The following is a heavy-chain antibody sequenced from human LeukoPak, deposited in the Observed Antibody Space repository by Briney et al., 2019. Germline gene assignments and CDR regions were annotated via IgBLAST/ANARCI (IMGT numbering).Heavy chain of an antibody. J-gene: IGHJ5*02. V-gene: IGHV3-21*01. CDR3: ARSLPWSSTGFDP. Sequence: PGGSLRLSCAASGFTFSSYSMNWVRQAPGKGLEWVSSISSSSSYIYYADSVKGRFTISRDNAKNSLYLQMNSLRAGDTAVYYCARSLPWSSTGFDPWGQGTLVTVSS. CDR2: ISSSSSYI. CDR1: GFTFSSYS. D-gene: IGHD2-8*02.